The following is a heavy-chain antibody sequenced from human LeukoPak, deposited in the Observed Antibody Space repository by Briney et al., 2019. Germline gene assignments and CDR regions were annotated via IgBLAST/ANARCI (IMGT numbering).Heavy chain of an antibody. D-gene: IGHD2-15*01. V-gene: IGHV3-23*01. CDR2: ISGSGGTT. Sequence: GGSLRLSCAASGFTFSNYGMSWVRQAPGKGLEWVSVISGSGGTTYYADSVKGRFTISRDNAKNTLYLQMNSLRAEDTAVYYCARAWGVGYCSGGSCYGGFDYWGQGTLVTVSS. CDR3: ARAWGVGYCSGGSCYGGFDY. CDR1: GFTFSNYG. J-gene: IGHJ4*02.